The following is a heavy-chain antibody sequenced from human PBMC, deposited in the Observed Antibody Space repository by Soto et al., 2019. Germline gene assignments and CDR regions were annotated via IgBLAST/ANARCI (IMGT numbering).Heavy chain of an antibody. Sequence: SETLSLTSTVSGGSISSSSYYWGWIRQPPGKGLEWIGSIYYSGSTYYNPSLKSRVTISVDTSKNQFSLKLSSVTAADTAVYCCARAEEHYDYIWGSYRHGYFDYWGQGTLVTSPQ. CDR1: GGSISSSSYY. J-gene: IGHJ4*02. D-gene: IGHD3-16*02. CDR2: IYYSGST. V-gene: IGHV4-39*01. CDR3: ARAEEHYDYIWGSYRHGYFDY.